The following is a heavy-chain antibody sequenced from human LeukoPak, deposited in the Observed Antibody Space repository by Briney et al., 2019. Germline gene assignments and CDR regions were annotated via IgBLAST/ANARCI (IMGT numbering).Heavy chain of an antibody. J-gene: IGHJ2*01. CDR3: ARAARQGCTMIVVPFFYFDL. Sequence: MSSDTLSLTCTVSGGSISSGASDWGWIRQHPKRGLEWVGYINHSGSTYYIPSLGSRVTMSVDTSKNQFSLKLSSVTAADSAVYYCARAARQGCTMIVVPFFYFDLWGRGTLVTVSS. V-gene: IGHV4-31*03. D-gene: IGHD3-22*01. CDR2: INHSGST. CDR1: GGSISSGASD.